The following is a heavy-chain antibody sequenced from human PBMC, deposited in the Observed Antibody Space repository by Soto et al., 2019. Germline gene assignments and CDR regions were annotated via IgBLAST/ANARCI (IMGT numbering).Heavy chain of an antibody. CDR3: AKVGLMGAYRKSFFYY. J-gene: IGHJ4*02. CDR1: GFTFTTFG. D-gene: IGHD1-26*01. CDR2: ISYDEINQ. Sequence: PGGSLRLSCAASGFTFTTFGMHWVRQAPGKGLEWVAFISYDEINQYYADSVKGRFTISRDISKNTLYLQMNNLRPEDSDVYYCAKVGLMGAYRKSFFYYWGQGTLVPSPQ. V-gene: IGHV3-30*18.